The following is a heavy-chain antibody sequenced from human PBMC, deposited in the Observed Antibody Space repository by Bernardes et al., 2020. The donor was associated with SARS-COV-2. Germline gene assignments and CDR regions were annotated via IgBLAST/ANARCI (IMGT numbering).Heavy chain of an antibody. Sequence: SLRLSCAASGFTFSSYSMNWVRQAPGKGLEWVSSISSSSSYIYYADSVKGRFTISRDNAKNSLYLQMNSLRAEDTAVYYCARDQPYYYDSSGYTFDYWGQGTLVTVSS. CDR3: ARDQPYYYDSSGYTFDY. CDR2: ISSSSSYI. D-gene: IGHD3-22*01. CDR1: GFTFSSYS. J-gene: IGHJ4*02. V-gene: IGHV3-21*01.